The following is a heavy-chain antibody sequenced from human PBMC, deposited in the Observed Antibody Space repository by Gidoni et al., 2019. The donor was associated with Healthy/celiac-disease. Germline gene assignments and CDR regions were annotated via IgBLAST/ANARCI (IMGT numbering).Heavy chain of an antibody. CDR1: SYA. CDR2: IIPIFGTA. Sequence: SYAISWVRQAPGQGLEWMGGIIPIFGTANYAQKFQGRVTLTADESTSTAYMELSSLRSEDTAVYYCARGTGFDYYYDYMDVWSKGATVTVSS. D-gene: IGHD7-27*01. CDR3: ARGTGFDYYYDYMDV. J-gene: IGHJ6*03. V-gene: IGHV1-69*01.